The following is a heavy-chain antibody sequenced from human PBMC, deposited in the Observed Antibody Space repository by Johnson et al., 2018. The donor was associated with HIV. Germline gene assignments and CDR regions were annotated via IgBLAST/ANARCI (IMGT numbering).Heavy chain of an antibody. V-gene: IGHV3-30*04. CDR3: ARDRLGYSSSWGGVDAFDI. J-gene: IGHJ3*02. CDR2: ISYDGSNK. Sequence: QVQLVESGGGVVQPGRSLRLSCAASGFTFSSYAMHWVRQAPGKGLEWVAVISYDGSNKYSADYVKGRFTISRDNSKNTLYLQMNSLRAEDTAVYYCARDRLGYSSSWGGVDAFDIWGQGTMVTVSS. CDR1: GFTFSSYA. D-gene: IGHD6-13*01.